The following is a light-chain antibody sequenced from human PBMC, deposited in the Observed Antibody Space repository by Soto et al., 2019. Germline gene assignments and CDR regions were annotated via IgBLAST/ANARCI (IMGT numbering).Light chain of an antibody. V-gene: IGKV1-39*01. CDR3: QQSYSTLLT. CDR2: AAS. CDR1: QSISSY. Sequence: DIQMTQSPSSLSASVGDRVTITCRASQSISSYLNWYQQKPGKAPMLLIYAASSLQSGVPSRFSGSGSGTDFTLTISSPQPEDFATYYCQQSYSTLLTFGGGTTVEIK. J-gene: IGKJ4*01.